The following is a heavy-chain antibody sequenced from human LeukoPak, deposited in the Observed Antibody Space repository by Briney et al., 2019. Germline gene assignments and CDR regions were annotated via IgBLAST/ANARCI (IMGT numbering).Heavy chain of an antibody. Sequence: GGSLRLSCAASGFTFSSYAMSWVRQAPGKGLEWVSTIGGSGGSTHYADSVKGRFTISRDNSKNTLYLQMKSLRDEDTAVYYCTKGDDSSTWYTFDIWGQGTMVTVSS. D-gene: IGHD6-13*01. V-gene: IGHV3-23*01. CDR3: TKGDDSSTWYTFDI. J-gene: IGHJ3*02. CDR2: IGGSGGST. CDR1: GFTFSSYA.